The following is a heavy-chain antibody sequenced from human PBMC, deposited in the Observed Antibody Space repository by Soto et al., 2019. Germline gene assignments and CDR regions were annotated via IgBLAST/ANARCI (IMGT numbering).Heavy chain of an antibody. D-gene: IGHD5-18*01. CDR1: GLTFISYA. Sequence: GGSLRLSCAASGLTFISYAMHWVRQATGKGLEWVAVISYDGSNKYYADSVKGRFTISRDNSKNTLYLQMNSLRAEDTAVYYCARDPLWGTAMVLWYFDLWGRGTLVTVSS. CDR2: ISYDGSNK. J-gene: IGHJ2*01. CDR3: ARDPLWGTAMVLWYFDL. V-gene: IGHV3-30-3*01.